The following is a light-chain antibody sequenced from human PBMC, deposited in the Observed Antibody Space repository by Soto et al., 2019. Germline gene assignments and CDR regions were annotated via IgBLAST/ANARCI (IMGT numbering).Light chain of an antibody. J-gene: IGKJ1*01. CDR3: QQYGSSLRT. CDR1: QTINKNY. V-gene: IGKV3-20*01. CDR2: GAS. Sequence: EFVLTQSPVTLSLSPGERATLSCRASQTINKNYFAWYQQKPGQAPSLLIYGASSRATGIPDRFSGSGSGTDFTLIISRLEPEDFAVYYCQQYGSSLRTFGQGTKVDIK.